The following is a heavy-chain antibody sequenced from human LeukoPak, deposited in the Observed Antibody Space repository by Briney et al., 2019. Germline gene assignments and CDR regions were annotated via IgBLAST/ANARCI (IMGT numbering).Heavy chain of an antibody. J-gene: IGHJ6*03. CDR2: ISYGGTNK. CDR1: GFTFSSYT. Sequence: GGSLRLSCAASGFTFSSYTMHWVRQAPGKGLEWVAVISYGGTNKLYAESVKGRFTISRDNAKNSLYLQMNSLRAEDTAVYYCASKRTVYYYMVVWGKGTTVTVSS. CDR3: ASKRTVYYYMVV. D-gene: IGHD1/OR15-1a*01. V-gene: IGHV3-30*07.